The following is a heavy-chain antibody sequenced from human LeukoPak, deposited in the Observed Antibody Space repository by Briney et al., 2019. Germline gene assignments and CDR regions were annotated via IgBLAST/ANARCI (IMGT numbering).Heavy chain of an antibody. J-gene: IGHJ4*02. V-gene: IGHV1-2*02. CDR1: GYTFTGYY. D-gene: IGHD2-2*01. Sequence: ASVKVSCKASGYTFTGYYMHWVRQAPGQGLEWMGWINPNSGGTNYAQKFQGRVTMTRDTSISTAYMELSRLRSDDTAVYYCARGYCSSTSSYPFDYWGQGTLVTVSS. CDR3: ARGYCSSTSSYPFDY. CDR2: INPNSGGT.